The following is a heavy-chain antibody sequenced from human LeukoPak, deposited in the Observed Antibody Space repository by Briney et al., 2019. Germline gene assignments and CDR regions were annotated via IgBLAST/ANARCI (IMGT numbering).Heavy chain of an antibody. CDR3: ARGLDRSKTGY. CDR1: SESFSGGY. CDR2: ISDNEGI. V-gene: IGHV4-34*01. J-gene: IGHJ4*02. Sequence: SETLSLTCSVYSESFSGGYWSWIRQPPGKGLDWIGDISDNEGIKYSPSLKSRVTISVDTSKNQFSLKLTSVTAADTAVYYCARGLDRSKTGYWGQGSLVTVSS. D-gene: IGHD3-22*01.